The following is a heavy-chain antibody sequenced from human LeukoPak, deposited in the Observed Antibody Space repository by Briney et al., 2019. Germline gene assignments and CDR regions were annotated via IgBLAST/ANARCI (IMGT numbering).Heavy chain of an antibody. CDR1: GFTFSNYN. CDR3: ARDPGIGDY. V-gene: IGHV3-21*01. Sequence: GGSLRLSCAASGFTFSNYNMNWVRQAPGKGLEWVSSITSSSSYIYYADSVKGRFTVSRDNAKNSLYLQMNSLRAEDTAVYYCARDPGIGDYWGQGPLVTVSS. CDR2: ITSSSSYI. J-gene: IGHJ4*02. D-gene: IGHD1-26*01.